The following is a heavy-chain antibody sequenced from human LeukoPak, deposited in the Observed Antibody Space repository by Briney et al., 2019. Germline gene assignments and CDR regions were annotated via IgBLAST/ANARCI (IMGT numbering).Heavy chain of an antibody. CDR2: IYPNTGGT. D-gene: IGHD6-19*01. J-gene: IGHJ3*02. Sequence: ASVKVSCKASGYTFTDYYMHWVRQAPGQGLEWMGWIYPNTGGTDYARKFQGRVTMTRDTSISTAYMELSTLGSDDTAVYYCARDRAVAGTNVDAFDIWGQGTMVTVSS. CDR1: GYTFTDYY. CDR3: ARDRAVAGTNVDAFDI. V-gene: IGHV1-2*02.